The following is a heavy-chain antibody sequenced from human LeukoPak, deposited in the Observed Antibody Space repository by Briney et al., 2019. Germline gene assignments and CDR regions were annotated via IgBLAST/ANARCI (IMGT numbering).Heavy chain of an antibody. CDR3: ARRYCSGGSCYLLDY. CDR1: GYTFTGYY. J-gene: IGHJ4*02. D-gene: IGHD2-15*01. V-gene: IGHV1-2*06. CDR2: INPNSGGT. Sequence: VASVKVSCKASGYTFTGYYMHWVRQAPGQGLEWMGRINPNSGGTNYAQKFQGRVTMTRDTSISTAYMELSRLRSDDTAVYYCARRYCSGGSCYLLDYWGQGTLVTVSS.